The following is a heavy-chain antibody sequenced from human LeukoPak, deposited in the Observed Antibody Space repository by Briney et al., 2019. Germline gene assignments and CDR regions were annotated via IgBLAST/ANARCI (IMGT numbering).Heavy chain of an antibody. V-gene: IGHV3-48*01. CDR1: GFTFSTYT. D-gene: IGHD3-22*01. CDR3: ARGYYYDSGGYPIDY. J-gene: IGHJ4*02. CDR2: ISSSSSTI. Sequence: GGSLRLSCAASGFTFSTYTMNWVRQAPGKGLEWVSYISSSSSTIYYADSVKGRFTISRDNAKNSLYLQMNSLRAEDTAVYYCARGYYYDSGGYPIDYWGQGALVTVSS.